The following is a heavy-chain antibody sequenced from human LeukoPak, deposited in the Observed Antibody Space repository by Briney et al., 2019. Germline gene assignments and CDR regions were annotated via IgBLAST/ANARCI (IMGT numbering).Heavy chain of an antibody. CDR1: GFTFSNFE. D-gene: IGHD3-16*01. J-gene: IGHJ6*03. CDR2: IDSSGSTI. Sequence: GGSLRLPCAASGFTFSNFEMNWVRQAPGKGLEWVSYIDSSGSTIFYADSVKGRFSISRDNAKNSLFLQMNSLRAEDTAVYYCARGFGMAYYYYSMDVWGKGTTVTISS. CDR3: ARGFGMAYYYYSMDV. V-gene: IGHV3-48*03.